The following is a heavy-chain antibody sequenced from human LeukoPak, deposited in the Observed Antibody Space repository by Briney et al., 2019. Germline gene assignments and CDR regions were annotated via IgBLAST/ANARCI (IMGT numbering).Heavy chain of an antibody. J-gene: IGHJ3*02. Sequence: GESLQISCKGSGYSFTSYWIGWVRQMPGKGLEWMGIIYPGDSDTRYSPSFQGQVTISADKSISTAYLQWSSLKASDTAMYYCASSYDFWSRNSDAFDIWGQGTMVTVSS. V-gene: IGHV5-51*01. D-gene: IGHD3-3*01. CDR2: IYPGDSDT. CDR3: ASSYDFWSRNSDAFDI. CDR1: GYSFTSYW.